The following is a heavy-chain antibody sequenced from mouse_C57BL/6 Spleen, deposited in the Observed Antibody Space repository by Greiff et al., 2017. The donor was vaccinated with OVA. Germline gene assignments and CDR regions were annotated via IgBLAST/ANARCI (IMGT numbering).Heavy chain of an antibody. CDR2: ISSGSSTI. J-gene: IGHJ3*01. V-gene: IGHV5-17*01. Sequence: EVQGVESGGGLVKPGGSLKLSCAASGFTFSDYGMHWVRQAPEKGLEWVAYISSGSSTIYYADTVKGRFTISRDNAKNTLFLQMTSLRSEDTSMYYCARGYDYAWFAYWGQGTLVTVSA. D-gene: IGHD2-4*01. CDR3: ARGYDYAWFAY. CDR1: GFTFSDYG.